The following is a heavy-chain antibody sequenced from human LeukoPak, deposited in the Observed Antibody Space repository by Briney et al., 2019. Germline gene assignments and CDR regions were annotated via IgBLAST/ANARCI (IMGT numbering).Heavy chain of an antibody. CDR2: ISSSSSYI. CDR3: ARDVPRQRAAAGSGMDV. J-gene: IGHJ6*02. V-gene: IGHV3-21*01. D-gene: IGHD6-13*01. Sequence: PGGSLRLSCAASGFTFSSYSMNWVRQAPGKGLEWVSSISSSSSYIYYADSVKGRFTISRDNAKNSLYLQMNSLRAEDTAVYYCARDVPRQRAAAGSGMDVWGQGTTVTVSS. CDR1: GFTFSSYS.